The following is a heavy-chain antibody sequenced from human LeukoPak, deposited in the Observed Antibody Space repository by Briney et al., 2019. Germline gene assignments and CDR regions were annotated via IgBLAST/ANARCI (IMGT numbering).Heavy chain of an antibody. Sequence: GGSLRLSCAASGFTFRSYSMHWVRQAPGKGLEWVSGITWNSGRIAYADSVKGRFTISRDNAKNSLYLQMNSLRVEDTAFYYCTKDIDGALAYWGQGTLVTVSS. CDR1: GFTFRSYS. D-gene: IGHD1-26*01. J-gene: IGHJ4*02. CDR3: TKDIDGALAY. V-gene: IGHV3-9*01. CDR2: ITWNSGRI.